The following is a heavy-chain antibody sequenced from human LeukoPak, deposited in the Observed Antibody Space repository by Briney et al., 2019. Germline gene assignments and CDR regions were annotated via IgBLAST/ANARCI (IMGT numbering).Heavy chain of an antibody. D-gene: IGHD6-19*01. Sequence: PGGSLRLSCAGSGFTFSDHYMDWVRQAPGKGLEWVGRTRNKANSYTTEYAASARGRFTISRDDSKNSLYLQMNSLKTEDTAMYYCAREGDGGWGDFDYWGQGTLVTVSS. CDR1: GFTFSDHY. J-gene: IGHJ4*02. CDR2: TRNKANSYTT. V-gene: IGHV3-72*01. CDR3: AREGDGGWGDFDY.